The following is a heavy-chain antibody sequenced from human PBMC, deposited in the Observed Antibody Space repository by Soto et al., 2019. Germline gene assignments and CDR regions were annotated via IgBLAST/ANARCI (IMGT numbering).Heavy chain of an antibody. CDR2: ISSSSSYI. CDR3: ARMELRYGMDV. Sequence: GWALRLASASSVFTFISYSMNWVRQSPGKGLEWVSSISSSSSYIYYADSVKGRFTISRDNAKNSLYLQMNRLRAEDTAVYYCARMELRYGMDVWGQGTTATVS. V-gene: IGHV3-21*01. D-gene: IGHD1-26*01. J-gene: IGHJ6*02. CDR1: VFTFISYS.